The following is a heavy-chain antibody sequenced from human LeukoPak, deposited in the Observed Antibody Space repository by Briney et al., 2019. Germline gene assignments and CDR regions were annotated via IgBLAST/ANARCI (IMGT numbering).Heavy chain of an antibody. J-gene: IGHJ4*02. V-gene: IGHV4-39*01. CDR1: GGSISSCCYY. Sequence: SETLSLTCAVSGGSISSCCYYWGWIRQPPGKGLEWIGNIYYSGSTYYNPSLKSRVTISVDTSKNQFSLKVSSVTAADTAVCYCARYPSGGNFDFWGQGTLVIVSS. D-gene: IGHD3-16*01. CDR2: IYYSGST. CDR3: ARYPSGGNFDF.